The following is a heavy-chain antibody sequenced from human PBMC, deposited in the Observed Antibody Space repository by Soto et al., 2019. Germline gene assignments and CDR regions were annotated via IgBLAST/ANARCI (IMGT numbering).Heavy chain of an antibody. Sequence: AAVKVSCKASGYTFTSYDINWVRQATGQGLEWIGRMNPNIGNTGYAQKYKGRVTRTRNTSISTAYMELGSLRSEDTAVYYCARGYATHYYDFWGGYYTSNWFDPWGQGTLVTVSS. CDR3: ARGYATHYYDFWGGYYTSNWFDP. D-gene: IGHD3-3*01. V-gene: IGHV1-8*01. CDR2: MNPNIGNT. CDR1: GYTFTSYD. J-gene: IGHJ5*02.